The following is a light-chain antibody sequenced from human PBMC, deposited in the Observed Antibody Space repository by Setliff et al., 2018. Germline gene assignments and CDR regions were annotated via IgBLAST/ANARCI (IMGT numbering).Light chain of an antibody. CDR2: DVS. Sequence: QSVLTQPASMSGSPGQSITISCTGTSSDIGAYTYVSWYQQHPGKAPKLLISDVSYRPSGVSHRFSGSKSGNTASLTISWLQAEDEADYYCSPYTTSSLRVFGGGTKVTVL. CDR3: SPYTTSSLRV. V-gene: IGLV2-14*03. CDR1: SSDIGAYTY. J-gene: IGLJ2*01.